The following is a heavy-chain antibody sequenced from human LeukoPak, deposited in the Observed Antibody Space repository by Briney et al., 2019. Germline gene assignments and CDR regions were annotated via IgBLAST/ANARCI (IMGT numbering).Heavy chain of an antibody. D-gene: IGHD3-3*01. CDR3: AIGSMFGSADI. CDR2: IYPGGST. Sequence: PGGSLRLSCGVSGVTVSSNYMIWVRQAPGKGLEWLSIIYPGGSTHYADSVKGRFSISRDNSKNTLYFQMINLRADDTAVYYCAIGSMFGSADIWGQGTLVTVSS. V-gene: IGHV3-53*01. J-gene: IGHJ1*01. CDR1: GVTVSSNY.